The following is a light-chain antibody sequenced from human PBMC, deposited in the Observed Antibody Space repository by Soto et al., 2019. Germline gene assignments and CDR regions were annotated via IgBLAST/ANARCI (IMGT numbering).Light chain of an antibody. CDR2: DAS. J-gene: IGKJ2*01. CDR3: QHYSSWHPLYT. Sequence: EIVMTQSPATLSVSPGERATLSCRASQSVSSYLAWYQQKPGLPPRLLIYDASTRATGIPDRFSGSGSGTDFTLPISSLQSADFAVYYCQHYSSWHPLYTFGRGPKLEIK. CDR1: QSVSSY. V-gene: IGKV3-15*01.